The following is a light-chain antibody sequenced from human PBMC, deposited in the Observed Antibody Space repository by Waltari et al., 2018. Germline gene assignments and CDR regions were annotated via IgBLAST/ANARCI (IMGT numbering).Light chain of an antibody. CDR2: QDS. J-gene: IGLJ2*01. CDR3: KAWDSSTVV. CDR1: KLGDNY. Sequence: SDELTQPPSVSVSPGETASITRSGDKLGDNYACWYQKKPGQSPVLVMYQDSKRPSGMPVRIPGFTSGNTATLTISGNQAMDEADYYCKAWDSSTVVFGGGTKLTVL. V-gene: IGLV3-1*01.